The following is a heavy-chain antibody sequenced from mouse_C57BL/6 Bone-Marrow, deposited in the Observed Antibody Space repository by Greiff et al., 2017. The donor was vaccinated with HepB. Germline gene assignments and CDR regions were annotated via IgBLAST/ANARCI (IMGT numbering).Heavy chain of an antibody. V-gene: IGHV14-4*01. Sequence: VQLKESGAELVRPGASVKLSCTASGFNIKDDYMPWVKQRPEQGLEWIGWIDPENGDTEYASKFKGKATITADTSSNTAYLQLSSLTSEDTAVYYCTTTAQDYAMDYWGQGTSVTVSS. CDR2: IDPENGDT. CDR3: TTTAQDYAMDY. J-gene: IGHJ4*01. D-gene: IGHD3-2*02. CDR1: GFNIKDDY.